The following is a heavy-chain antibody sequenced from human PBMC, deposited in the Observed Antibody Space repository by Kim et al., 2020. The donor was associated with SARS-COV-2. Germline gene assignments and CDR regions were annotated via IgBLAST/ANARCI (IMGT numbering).Heavy chain of an antibody. Sequence: GGSLRLSCAASGFTVSNNYMSWVRQAPGKGLEWVSVIYSGGSTYYADSVKGRFTISRDTSKNTLYLQMNSLRAEDTAVYYCARDCGGSFYSGSRFLFDFRGQGTLVTVSS. CDR2: IYSGGST. V-gene: IGHV3-66*01. D-gene: IGHD2-15*01. CDR3: ARDCGGSFYSGSRFLFDF. CDR1: GFTVSNNY. J-gene: IGHJ4*02.